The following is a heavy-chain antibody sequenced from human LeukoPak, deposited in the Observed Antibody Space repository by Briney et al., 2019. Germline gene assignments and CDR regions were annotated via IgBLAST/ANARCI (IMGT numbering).Heavy chain of an antibody. CDR3: TKGRSNHY. CDR1: GFTCSDFW. CDR2: INQDGSEN. V-gene: IGHV3-7*01. D-gene: IGHD3-10*01. J-gene: IGHJ4*02. Sequence: GRSLRSSCAASGFTCSDFWMGRVRQASGKGLEWVANINQDGSENYYVDSVKGRFTISRDNAKNSLYLQMNSLRAEDTAVYYCTKGRSNHYWGQGTLVTVST.